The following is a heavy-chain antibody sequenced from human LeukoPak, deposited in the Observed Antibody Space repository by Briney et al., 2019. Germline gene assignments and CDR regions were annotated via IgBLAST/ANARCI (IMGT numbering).Heavy chain of an antibody. V-gene: IGHV1-18*01. Sequence: ASVKVSCKASGYTFTSYGITWVRRAPGQGLELMGWISAYNGNTKYAQKFQGRVTMTTDTSTSTAYMELRSLRSDDTAVYYCAREKANFDFWGQGTLVTVSS. CDR1: GYTFTSYG. CDR3: AREKANFDF. J-gene: IGHJ4*02. CDR2: ISAYNGNT.